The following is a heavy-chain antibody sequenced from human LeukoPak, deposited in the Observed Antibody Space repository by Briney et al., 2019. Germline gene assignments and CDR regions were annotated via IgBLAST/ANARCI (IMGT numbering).Heavy chain of an antibody. D-gene: IGHD3-22*01. Sequence: PSETLSLTCAVSGYSISSGYYWGWIRQLPGKGLEWIGGIYHSGSTYYNPSLKSRVTISVDTSKNQFSLKLSSVTAADTAVYYCARGDDSSGYYFVIDYWGQGTLVTVSS. V-gene: IGHV4-38-2*01. CDR1: GYSISSGYY. CDR2: IYHSGST. CDR3: ARGDDSSGYYFVIDY. J-gene: IGHJ4*02.